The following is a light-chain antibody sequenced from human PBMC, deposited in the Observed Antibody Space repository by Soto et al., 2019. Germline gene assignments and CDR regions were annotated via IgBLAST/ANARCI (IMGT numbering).Light chain of an antibody. V-gene: IGKV3-15*01. CDR1: RSVGTT. J-gene: IGKJ2*01. CDR3: QQYNNWPDMYT. Sequence: EMVMTQSPATLSVSPGERVILSCRASRSVGTTLAWYQQKPGQAPRLLIYGASTRATGIPARFSGSGSGTDFTLTISCLQSEDFSVYYCQQYNNWPDMYTFGQGTKLEIK. CDR2: GAS.